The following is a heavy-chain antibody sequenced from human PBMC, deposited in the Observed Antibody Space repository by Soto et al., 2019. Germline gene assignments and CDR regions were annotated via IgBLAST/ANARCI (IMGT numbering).Heavy chain of an antibody. CDR1: GFAFSSFA. D-gene: IGHD2-21*01. J-gene: IGHJ4*02. Sequence: PRGSLRLSCAASGFAFSSFAMSWVRQAPGKGLEWVSSITDSGGSTFYADSVKGRLTTSRDNSKSTLYLQMNSLRAEDTAVYYCAKYKGVIHHLMFDCWGQGTLVTVSS. CDR2: ITDSGGST. CDR3: AKYKGVIHHLMFDC. V-gene: IGHV3-23*01.